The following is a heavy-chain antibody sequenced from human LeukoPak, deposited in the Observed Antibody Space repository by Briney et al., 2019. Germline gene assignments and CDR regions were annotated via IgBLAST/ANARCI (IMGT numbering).Heavy chain of an antibody. CDR2: ISGSGGST. J-gene: IGHJ4*02. D-gene: IGHD3-22*01. Sequence: SGGSLRLSCAASGFTFSSYAMSWVRQAPGKGLEWVSAISGSGGSTYYADSVKGRFTISRDNSKNTLYLQMNSLRAEDTAVYYCAKDLNYYDSSGYPDYWGQGTLVTVSS. CDR3: AKDLNYYDSSGYPDY. V-gene: IGHV3-23*01. CDR1: GFTFSSYA.